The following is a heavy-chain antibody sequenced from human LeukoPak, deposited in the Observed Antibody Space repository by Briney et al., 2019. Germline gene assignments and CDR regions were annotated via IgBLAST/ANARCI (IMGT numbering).Heavy chain of an antibody. CDR3: GARGYCSGTSCLLEY. Sequence: GGSLRLSCAASGFTFSSYWMHWVRQAPGKGLVWVSRINSDGSSTNYADSVKGRFTISRDNAKNTLYVQMNSLRAEDTAVYYCGARGYCSGTSCLLEYWGQGTLVTVSS. V-gene: IGHV3-74*01. CDR1: GFTFSSYW. J-gene: IGHJ4*02. D-gene: IGHD2-2*01. CDR2: INSDGSST.